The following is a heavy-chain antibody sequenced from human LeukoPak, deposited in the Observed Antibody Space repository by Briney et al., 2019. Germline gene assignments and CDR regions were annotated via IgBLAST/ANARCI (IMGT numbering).Heavy chain of an antibody. D-gene: IGHD6-19*01. Sequence: PGGSLRLSCATSGFTFTNYGMNWVRQAPGKGLEWVSYISNSAILYADSVKGRFTISRDNARNSLYLQMNSLRAEDTAVYYCAKDSRGAVAGRSPSDYWGQGTLVTVSS. CDR2: ISNSAI. V-gene: IGHV3-48*01. CDR3: AKDSRGAVAGRSPSDY. J-gene: IGHJ4*02. CDR1: GFTFTNYG.